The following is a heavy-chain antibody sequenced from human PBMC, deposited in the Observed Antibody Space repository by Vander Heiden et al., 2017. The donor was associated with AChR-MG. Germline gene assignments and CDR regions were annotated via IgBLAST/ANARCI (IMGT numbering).Heavy chain of an antibody. CDR2: IRYDGSNK. J-gene: IGHJ4*02. V-gene: IGHV3-30*02. D-gene: IGHD2-21*02. CDR1: GFTFRCYG. Sequence: QVQLVESGGGVVQPGGSLSLSCAASGFTFRCYGMHWVRRAPGKGLQWVTFIRYDGSNKHYADSVKGRFTISRDNAKNTLYLQMNSLRAEDTAVYYGAKGFGDYYVDYWGQGTLVTVSS. CDR3: AKGFGDYYVDY.